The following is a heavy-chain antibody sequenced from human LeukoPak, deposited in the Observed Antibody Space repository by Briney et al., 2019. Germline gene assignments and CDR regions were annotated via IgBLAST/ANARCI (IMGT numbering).Heavy chain of an antibody. CDR3: ARGYIRPHYYYDSSGSLPFDY. D-gene: IGHD3-22*01. CDR1: GGSFSGYY. J-gene: IGHJ4*02. V-gene: IGHV4-34*01. CDR2: INHSGST. Sequence: SETLSLTCAVYGGSFSGYYWSWIRQPPGKGLEWIGEINHSGSTNCNPSLKSRVTISVDTSKNQFSLKLSSVTAADTAVYYCARGYIRPHYYYDSSGSLPFDYWGQGTLVTVSS.